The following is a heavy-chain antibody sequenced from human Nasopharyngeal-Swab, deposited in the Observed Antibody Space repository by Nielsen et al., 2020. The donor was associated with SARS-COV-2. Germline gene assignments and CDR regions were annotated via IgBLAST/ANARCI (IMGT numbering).Heavy chain of an antibody. CDR2: ISSNGGST. Sequence: GGSLRLSCAASGFTFSSYAIHWVRQAPGKGLEYVSAISSNGGSTYYANSVKGRFTISRDNSKNTLYLQMGSLRAEDMAVYYCARTRRATVTTGAFDIWGQGTMVTVSS. J-gene: IGHJ3*02. CDR3: ARTRRATVTTGAFDI. CDR1: GFTFSSYA. D-gene: IGHD4-11*01. V-gene: IGHV3-64*01.